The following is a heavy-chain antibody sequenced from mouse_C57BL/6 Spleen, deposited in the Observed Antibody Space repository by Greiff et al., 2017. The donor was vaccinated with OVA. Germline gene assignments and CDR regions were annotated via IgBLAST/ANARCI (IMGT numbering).Heavy chain of an antibody. D-gene: IGHD2-2*01. CDR1: GFTFSSYG. Sequence: EVKLVESGGDLVKPGGSLKLSCAASGFTFSSYGMSWVRQTPDKRLEWVATISSGGSYTYYPDSVKGRFTISRDNAKNTLYLQMSSLKSEDTAMYYCAREGYDGDYYAMDYWGQGTSVTVSS. V-gene: IGHV5-6*01. CDR3: AREGYDGDYYAMDY. J-gene: IGHJ4*01. CDR2: ISSGGSYT.